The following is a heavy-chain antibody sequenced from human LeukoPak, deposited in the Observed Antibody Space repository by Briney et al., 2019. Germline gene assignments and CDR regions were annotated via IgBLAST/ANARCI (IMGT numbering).Heavy chain of an antibody. CDR2: IYYIGSA. J-gene: IGHJ4*02. Sequence: SETLFLICTVASGSVSSGDDYWYWLRHPPGKVLEGFGYIYYIGSAYYNPSLGGRFTLSVDTSKNQFSVKLSSVTAADTAVYYCARSQNYYGSGDYWGQGTRVTVSS. V-gene: IGHV4-61*08. D-gene: IGHD3-10*01. CDR1: SGSVSSGDDY. CDR3: ARSQNYYGSGDY.